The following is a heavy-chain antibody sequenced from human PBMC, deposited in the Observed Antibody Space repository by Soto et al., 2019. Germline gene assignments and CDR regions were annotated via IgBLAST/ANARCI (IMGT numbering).Heavy chain of an antibody. J-gene: IGHJ4*02. Sequence: PGGSLRLSCAASGFSFGNAWMSWVRRAPEKGLEWVGRIKSRSDGGTTDFAAPVKGRFTISRDDSKNTLYLQMSSLKTEDTAVYYCTTAIISGWDPLDYWGQGTLVTVSS. CDR3: TTAIISGWDPLDY. CDR1: GFSFGNAW. D-gene: IGHD6-19*01. V-gene: IGHV3-15*01. CDR2: IKSRSDGGTT.